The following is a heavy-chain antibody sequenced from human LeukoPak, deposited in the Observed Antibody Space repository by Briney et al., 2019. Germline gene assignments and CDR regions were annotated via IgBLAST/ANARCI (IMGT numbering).Heavy chain of an antibody. CDR1: GFTFSSYA. V-gene: IGHV3-23*01. Sequence: GGSLRLSCAASGFTFSSYAMSWVRQAPGKGLEWVSAISGSGGSTYYADSVKGRFTISRNNSKNTLYLQMNSLRAEDTAVYYCARRSVRYYYYMDVWGKGTTVTVSS. CDR2: ISGSGGST. CDR3: ARRSVRYYYYMDV. D-gene: IGHD3-10*02. J-gene: IGHJ6*03.